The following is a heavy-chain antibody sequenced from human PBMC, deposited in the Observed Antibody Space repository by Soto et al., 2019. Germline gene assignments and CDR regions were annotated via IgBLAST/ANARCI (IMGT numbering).Heavy chain of an antibody. J-gene: IGHJ4*02. CDR2: ISSSSSFI. CDR1: GFSLSDYS. CDR3: AGSSDDGRDN. Sequence: EVQLVESGGGLVKPGGSLRLSCAASGFSLSDYSMNWIRQAPGKGLEWVASISSSSSFIHYAESMKGRFTISRDNAKNSLYLQMTSLSAEDTAVYYCAGSSDDGRDNWGQGTRVTVSS. V-gene: IGHV3-21*01. D-gene: IGHD1-26*01.